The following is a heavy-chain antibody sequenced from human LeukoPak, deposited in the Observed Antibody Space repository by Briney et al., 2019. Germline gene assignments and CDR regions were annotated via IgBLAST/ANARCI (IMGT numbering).Heavy chain of an antibody. V-gene: IGHV1-18*01. J-gene: IGHJ4*02. CDR3: ARDLGTYGDYAGYFDY. CDR1: GYTFTSYG. Sequence: ASVKVSCKASGYTFTSYGISWVRQAPGQGLEWMGWISAYNGNTNYAQKLQGRVTMTTDTSTSTAYMELRSLRSEDTAVYYCARDLGTYGDYAGYFDYWGQGTLVTVSS. D-gene: IGHD4-17*01. CDR2: ISAYNGNT.